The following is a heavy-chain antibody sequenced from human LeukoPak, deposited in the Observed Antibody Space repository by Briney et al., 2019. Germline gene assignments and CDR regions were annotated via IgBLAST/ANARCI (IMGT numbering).Heavy chain of an antibody. J-gene: IGHJ5*02. CDR2: ISGSGGTT. Sequence: PGGSLRLSCAASGFTFNSYAMNWVRQAPRKVLEWVSGISGSGGTTYYADSVKGRFTISRDNPKNTLYLQMNSLRAEDTAVYYCAKDRYSNYGNWFDPWGQGTLVTVFS. CDR1: GFTFNSYA. CDR3: AKDRYSNYGNWFDP. V-gene: IGHV3-23*01. D-gene: IGHD4-11*01.